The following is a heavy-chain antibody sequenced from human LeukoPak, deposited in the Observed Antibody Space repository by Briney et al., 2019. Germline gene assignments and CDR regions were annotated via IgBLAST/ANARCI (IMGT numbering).Heavy chain of an antibody. J-gene: IGHJ4*02. CDR2: IRSKANSYAT. CDR3: AKNDGYSYWYFDY. Sequence: GGSLRLSCAASGFTFSGSAMHWVRQASGKGLEWVGRIRSKANSYATAYAASVKGRFTISRDDSKNTAYLQMNSLKTEDTAVYYCAKNDGYSYWYFDYWGQGTLVTVSS. CDR1: GFTFSGSA. V-gene: IGHV3-73*01. D-gene: IGHD5-24*01.